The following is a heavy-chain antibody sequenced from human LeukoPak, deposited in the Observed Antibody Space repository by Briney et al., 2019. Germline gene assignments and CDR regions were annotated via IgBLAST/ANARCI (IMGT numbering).Heavy chain of an antibody. CDR3: AKDQETSYYYDSSGPIDY. D-gene: IGHD3-22*01. V-gene: IGHV3-23*01. Sequence: GGSLRLSCAASGFTFSSYAMSWVRQAPGKGLEWVSAIRGSGGSTYYADSVKGRFTISRDNSKNTLYLQMNSLRAEDTAVYYCAKDQETSYYYDSSGPIDYWGQGTLVTVSS. CDR2: IRGSGGST. CDR1: GFTFSSYA. J-gene: IGHJ4*02.